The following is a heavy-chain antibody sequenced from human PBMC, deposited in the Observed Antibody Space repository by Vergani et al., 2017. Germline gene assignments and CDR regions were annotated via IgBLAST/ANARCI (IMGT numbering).Heavy chain of an antibody. D-gene: IGHD2-2*02. Sequence: QLQLQESGPGLVKPSETLSLTCTVSGGSISSSSYYWGWIRQPPGKGLELIGSIYYSGSTYYNPSLKRRVTITVDTSKNQISLKLSSVTAADTAVYYCARVQRYCSSTSCYKGGWFDPWGQGTLVTVSS. V-gene: IGHV4-39*07. CDR3: ARVQRYCSSTSCYKGGWFDP. CDR2: IYYSGST. J-gene: IGHJ5*02. CDR1: GGSISSSSYY.